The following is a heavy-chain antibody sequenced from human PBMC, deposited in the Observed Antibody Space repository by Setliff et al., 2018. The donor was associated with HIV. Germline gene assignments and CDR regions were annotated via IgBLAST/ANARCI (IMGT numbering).Heavy chain of an antibody. D-gene: IGHD3-16*02. CDR2: INHSGST. CDR3: ARGSDYIWGNYRFPFDY. J-gene: IGHJ4*02. CDR1: GGSFSGFY. V-gene: IGHV4-34*01. Sequence: SETLSLTCAVYGGSFSGFYWNWIRQAPGKGLEWIGEINHSGSTNYNPSLKSRVTISVDTSKSQFSLKLSSVTAADTALYYCARGSDYIWGNYRFPFDYWGQGTLVTVSS.